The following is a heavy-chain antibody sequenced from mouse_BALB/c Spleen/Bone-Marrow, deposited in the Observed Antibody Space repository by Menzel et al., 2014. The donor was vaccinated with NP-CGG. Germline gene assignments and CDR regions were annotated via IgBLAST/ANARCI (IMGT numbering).Heavy chain of an antibody. V-gene: IGHV1-14*01. CDR1: GTTFTGFL. Sequence: VQLQQSGLGLEKPGPSGRMSTKAPGTTFTGFLIHWGKPRLGQGFGCIEMVILTFNVFKYNENFKGKATLTSDKSSSTAYMDLSSLTSEDSAVYYCVRYYRYDGSFYYAMDSWGQGTSVTVSS. CDR3: VRYYRYDGSFYYAMDS. D-gene: IGHD2-14*01. CDR2: VILTFNVF. J-gene: IGHJ4*01.